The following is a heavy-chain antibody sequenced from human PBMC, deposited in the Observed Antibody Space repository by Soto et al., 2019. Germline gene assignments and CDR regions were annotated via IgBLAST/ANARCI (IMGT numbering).Heavy chain of an antibody. CDR1: GGSISSYY. J-gene: IGHJ3*02. CDR3: ERVTYYGSGSFDAFDI. CDR2: IYYSGST. D-gene: IGHD3-10*01. Sequence: SETLSLTCTVSGGSISSYYWSWIRQPPGKGLEWIGYIYYSGSTNYNPSLKSRVTISVDTSKNQFSLKLSSVTAADTAVYYCERVTYYGSGSFDAFDIWGQGTMVTVSS. V-gene: IGHV4-59*01.